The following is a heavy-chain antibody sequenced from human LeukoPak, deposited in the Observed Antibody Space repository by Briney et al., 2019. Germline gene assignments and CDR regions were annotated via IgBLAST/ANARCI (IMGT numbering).Heavy chain of an antibody. CDR3: ARDRQVIAALDY. CDR1: GFTFSSYS. CDR2: ISSSSSYI. Sequence: GGSLRLSCAASGFTFSSYSMNWVRQAPGKGLEWVSSISSSSSYIYYADSVKGRFTISRDNAKNSLYLQMNSLRAEDTAVYYCARDRQVIAALDYWGQGTLVTVSS. V-gene: IGHV3-21*01. D-gene: IGHD6-6*01. J-gene: IGHJ4*02.